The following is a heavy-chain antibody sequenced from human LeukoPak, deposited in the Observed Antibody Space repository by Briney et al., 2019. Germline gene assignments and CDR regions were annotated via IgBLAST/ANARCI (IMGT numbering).Heavy chain of an antibody. CDR1: GFTFSNAW. D-gene: IGHD3-10*01. CDR3: TTNYPGELPFDY. V-gene: IGHV3-15*01. J-gene: IGHJ4*02. Sequence: PGGSLRLSCAASGFTFSNAWMSWVRQAPGKGLEWVGRIKSKTDGGTTDYAAPVKGRFTISRDDSKNTLYLQMNSLKTEDTAVYYCTTNYPGELPFDYWGQGTLVTVSS. CDR2: IKSKTDGGTT.